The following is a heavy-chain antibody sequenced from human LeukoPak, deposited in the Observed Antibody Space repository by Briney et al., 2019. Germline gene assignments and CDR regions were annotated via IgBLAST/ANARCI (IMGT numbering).Heavy chain of an antibody. D-gene: IGHD3-22*01. CDR2: ISSSSSYI. V-gene: IGHV3-21*01. Sequence: GGSLRLSCAASGFTFSSYSMNWVRQAPGKGLEWVSSISSSSSYIYYADSVKGRFTISRDNAKNSLYLQMNSMRTEDTAVYYCATDPGRGYYDSSGYHFDYWGQGTLVTVSS. CDR1: GFTFSSYS. CDR3: ATDPGRGYYDSSGYHFDY. J-gene: IGHJ4*02.